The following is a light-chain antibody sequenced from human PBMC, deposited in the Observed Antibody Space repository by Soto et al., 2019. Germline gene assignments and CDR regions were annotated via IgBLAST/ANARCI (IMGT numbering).Light chain of an antibody. Sequence: EIVLTQSPATLSVSPGESATLSCRSSQSINNNYLAWYQQKPGQAPRLLIYGISTRATGVPARFSGSGSGTEFTLTISSLQSDDFATYYFQHFNSYSTWTFGQVTKVDIK. V-gene: IGKV3-15*01. J-gene: IGKJ1*01. CDR2: GIS. CDR1: QSINNN. CDR3: QHFNSYSTWT.